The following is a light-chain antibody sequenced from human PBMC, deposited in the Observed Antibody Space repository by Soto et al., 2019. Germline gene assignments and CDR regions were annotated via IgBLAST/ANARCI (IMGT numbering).Light chain of an antibody. CDR2: GAS. Sequence: EIVLTPSPATMTLSPGERATVSCRASQSVGTYVSWFQQKPGHPPRLLISGASKRAAGIPARFSGSGSGTEFTLTISSLQSEDFALYYCQEYDNWPPITFGQGTRLEIK. V-gene: IGKV3D-15*01. J-gene: IGKJ5*01. CDR1: QSVGTY. CDR3: QEYDNWPPIT.